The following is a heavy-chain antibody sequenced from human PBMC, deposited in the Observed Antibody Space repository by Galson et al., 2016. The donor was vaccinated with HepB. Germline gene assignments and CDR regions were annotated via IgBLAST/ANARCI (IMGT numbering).Heavy chain of an antibody. CDR2: MDHSGRS. J-gene: IGHJ3*02. D-gene: IGHD2-15*01. CDR1: GGSFRGFY. Sequence: TLSLTCAVHGGSFRGFYWTWIRQSPGKGLEWIGEMDHSGRSNYNPSLKSRVTILVETSKNQFSLKMNSVTAADTALYYCVQGPRNVDVGVAATPIQIDAFDILAQGTMVIVSS. CDR3: VQGPRNVDVGVAATPIQIDAFDI. V-gene: IGHV4-34*01.